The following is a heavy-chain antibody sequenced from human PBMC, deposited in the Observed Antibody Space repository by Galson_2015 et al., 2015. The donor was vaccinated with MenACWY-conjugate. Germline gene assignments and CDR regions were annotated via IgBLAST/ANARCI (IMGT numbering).Heavy chain of an antibody. J-gene: IGHJ3*02. CDR1: GGTFSSYA. Sequence: SVKVSCKASGGTFSSYAISWVRQAPGQGLEWMGGIIPIFGTANYAQKFQGRVTITADESTSTAYMELSSLRSEDTAVYYCARVLGDTKTVYRHAFDIWGQGTMVTVSS. V-gene: IGHV1-69*13. D-gene: IGHD3-16*01. CDR2: IIPIFGTA. CDR3: ARVLGDTKTVYRHAFDI.